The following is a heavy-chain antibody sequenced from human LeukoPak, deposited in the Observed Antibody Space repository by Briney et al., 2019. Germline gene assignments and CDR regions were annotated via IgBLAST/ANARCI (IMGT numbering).Heavy chain of an antibody. CDR1: GYTFTSYG. J-gene: IGHJ4*02. Sequence: ASVKVSCRASGYTFTSYGISWVRQAPGQGLEWMGWISAYNGNTNYAQKLQGRVTMTTDTSTSTAYMELRSLRSDDTAVYYCAKDHSSSSVDYFDYWGQGTLVTVSS. CDR2: ISAYNGNT. V-gene: IGHV1-18*01. CDR3: AKDHSSSSVDYFDY. D-gene: IGHD6-6*01.